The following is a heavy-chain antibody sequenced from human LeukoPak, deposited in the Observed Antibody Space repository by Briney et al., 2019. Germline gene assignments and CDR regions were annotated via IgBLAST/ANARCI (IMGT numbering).Heavy chain of an antibody. J-gene: IGHJ6*03. CDR3: AREFSGVSSSSADYYYYMDV. CDR2: MSTYNGNT. Sequence: AKLSCTASGFTSTSYGISGGRAAPAQGGESMGWMSTYNGNTNDAQKLQRRVTMTTDTSTSTAYMELRSLRSDDTAVYYCAREFSGVSSSSADYYYYMDVWGKGTTVTVSS. CDR1: GFTSTSYG. V-gene: IGHV1-18*01. D-gene: IGHD6-6*01.